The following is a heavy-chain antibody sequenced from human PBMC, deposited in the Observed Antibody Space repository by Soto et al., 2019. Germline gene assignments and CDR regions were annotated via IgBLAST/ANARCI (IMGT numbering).Heavy chain of an antibody. CDR1: GYTLTELS. Sequence: ASVKVSCKVSGYTLTELSMHWVRQAPGKGLEWMGGFDPEDGETIYAQKFQGRVTMTEDTSTDTAYMELSSLRSEDTAVYYCATGRLYMIYYDYWGQGTLVTVSS. CDR2: FDPEDGET. V-gene: IGHV1-24*01. CDR3: ATGRLYMIYYDY. J-gene: IGHJ4*02. D-gene: IGHD6-25*01.